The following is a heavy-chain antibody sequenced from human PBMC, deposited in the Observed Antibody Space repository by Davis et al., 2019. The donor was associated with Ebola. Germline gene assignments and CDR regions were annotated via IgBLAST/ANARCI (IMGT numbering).Heavy chain of an antibody. CDR1: GYTFTSYD. V-gene: IGHV1-8*01. D-gene: IGHD1-26*01. J-gene: IGHJ4*02. CDR3: ATARRYSGGYFVDY. Sequence: AASVKVSCKASGYTFTSYDINLVRQATGQGLEWMGWMNPKSGNTGYAQKFQGRITMTRNTSISTAYMELSSLKSEDTAVYYCATARRYSGGYFVDYWGQGTLVTVSS. CDR2: MNPKSGNT.